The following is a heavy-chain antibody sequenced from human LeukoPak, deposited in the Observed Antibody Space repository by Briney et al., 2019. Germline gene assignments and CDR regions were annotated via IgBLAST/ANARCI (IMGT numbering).Heavy chain of an antibody. J-gene: IGHJ6*03. V-gene: IGHV4-61*05. D-gene: IGHD2-2*01. CDR1: GGSISSSSYY. CDR3: ARVSKGYPRVYYYYYMDV. Sequence: SETLSLTCTVSGGSISSSSYYWGWIRQPPGKGLEWIGYIYYSGSTNYNPSLKSRVTISVDTSKNQFSLKLSSVTAADTAVYYCARVSKGYPRVYYYYYMDVWGKGTTVTISS. CDR2: IYYSGST.